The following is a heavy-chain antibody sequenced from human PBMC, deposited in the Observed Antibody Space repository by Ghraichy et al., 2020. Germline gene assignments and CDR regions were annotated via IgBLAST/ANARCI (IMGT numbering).Heavy chain of an antibody. V-gene: IGHV3-23*01. J-gene: IGHJ3*02. CDR1: GFTFSSSA. CDR3: AKDQGYGGNDDAFEI. CDR2: INNGGGDT. D-gene: IGHD4/OR15-4a*01. Sequence: GGSLRLSCAASGFTFSSSAMSWVRQAPGKGLEWVSTINNGGGDTYYADSVKGRFTISRDNSKDTLDLQMNSLRAEDTALYYCAKDQGYGGNDDAFEIWGQGTMVTVSS.